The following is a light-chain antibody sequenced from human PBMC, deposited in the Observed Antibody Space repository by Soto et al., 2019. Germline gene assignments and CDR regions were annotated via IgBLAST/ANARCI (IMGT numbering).Light chain of an antibody. J-gene: IGKJ4*01. Sequence: EIVLTQSPGTLSLSPGGRATLSCRASQSVSSNYLAWYQQTPGQAPRLLIYHTSSRANGIPGRFSGSGSGTDFTLTISRLEPEDFAVYYCQQYGSSPLTFGGGTKVEI. CDR3: QQYGSSPLT. V-gene: IGKV3-20*01. CDR2: HTS. CDR1: QSVSSNY.